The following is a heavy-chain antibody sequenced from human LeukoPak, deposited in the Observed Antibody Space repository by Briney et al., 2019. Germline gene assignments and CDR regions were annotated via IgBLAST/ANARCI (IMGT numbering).Heavy chain of an antibody. V-gene: IGHV1-2*02. CDR2: INPNSGGT. Sequence: ASVKVSCKASGYTFSGYYMHWVRQAPGQGLEWMGWINPNSGGTNYAQKFQGRVTMTRDTSIRTAYTERSRLRSDDTSVYICARRVITLDYWGQGTLVTVSS. CDR3: ARRVITLDY. CDR1: GYTFSGYY. D-gene: IGHD2-21*01. J-gene: IGHJ4*02.